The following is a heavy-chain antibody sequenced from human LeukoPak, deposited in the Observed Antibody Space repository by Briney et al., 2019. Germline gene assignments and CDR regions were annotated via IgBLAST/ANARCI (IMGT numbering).Heavy chain of an antibody. CDR3: ARDEIQAGDIVVVVAAT. CDR1: GGTFSSYA. J-gene: IGHJ4*02. Sequence: SVKVSCKASGGTFSSYAISWVRQAPGQGLEWMGGIIPTFGTANYAQKFQGRVTITADESTSTAYMELSSLRSEDTAVYYCARDEIQAGDIVVVVAATWGQGTLVTVSS. D-gene: IGHD2-15*01. V-gene: IGHV1-69*13. CDR2: IIPTFGTA.